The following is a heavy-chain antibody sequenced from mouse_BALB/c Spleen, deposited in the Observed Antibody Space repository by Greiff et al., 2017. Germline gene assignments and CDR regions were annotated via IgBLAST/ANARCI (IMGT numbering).Heavy chain of an antibody. Sequence: EVKLVESGGGLVKPGGSLKLSCAASRFTFSSYAMSWVRQSPEKRLEWVAEISSGGSYTYYPDTVTGRFTISRDNAKNTLYLEMSSLRSEDTAMYYCARYYDYAPYYAMDYWGQGTSVTVSS. CDR1: RFTFSSYA. CDR2: ISSGGSYT. CDR3: ARYYDYAPYYAMDY. J-gene: IGHJ4*01. D-gene: IGHD2-4*01. V-gene: IGHV5-9-4*01.